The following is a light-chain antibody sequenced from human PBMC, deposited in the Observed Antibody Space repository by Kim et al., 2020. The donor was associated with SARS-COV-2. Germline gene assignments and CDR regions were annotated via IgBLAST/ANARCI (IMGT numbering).Light chain of an antibody. CDR1: QNVQSRS. V-gene: IGKV3-20*01. J-gene: IGKJ1*01. CDR3: QQYGTTPRT. CDR2: GAS. Sequence: SPGESATLSCRASQNVQSRSLACYQQIPGQVPRLLIYGASTRATGVSDRFSGSGSGTEFTLTISRLEPEDSAVYYCQQYGTTPRTFGQGTKVDIK.